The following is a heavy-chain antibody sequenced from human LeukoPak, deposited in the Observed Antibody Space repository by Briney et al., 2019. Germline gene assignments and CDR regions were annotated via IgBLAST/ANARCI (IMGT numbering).Heavy chain of an antibody. CDR2: VYYSGST. CDR3: AGGKYDILTGYFRFDH. Sequence: SETLSLTCTVSGVSVSSGGYYWSWIRQNPEKGLESIGHVYYSGSTYYNPSLKSRITILKDASKNQFTLKLNSVTPTDTAVYFCAGGKYDILTGYFRFDHWGQGTLVTVSS. D-gene: IGHD3-9*01. J-gene: IGHJ4*02. V-gene: IGHV4-31*03. CDR1: GVSVSSGGYY.